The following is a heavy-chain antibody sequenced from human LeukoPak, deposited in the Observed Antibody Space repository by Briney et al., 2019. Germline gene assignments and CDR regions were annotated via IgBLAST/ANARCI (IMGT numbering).Heavy chain of an antibody. D-gene: IGHD4-17*01. V-gene: IGHV4-59*01. CDR3: ARGGDYAGVQH. CDR2: IYYSGST. J-gene: IGHJ1*01. CDR1: GGSISSYY. Sequence: SETLSLTCTVSGGSISSYYWSWIRQPPGKGLEWIGDIYYSGSTNYNPSLKSRVTISVDTSKNQFSLKLSSVTAADTAVYYCARGGDYAGVQHWDRAPWSPSPQ.